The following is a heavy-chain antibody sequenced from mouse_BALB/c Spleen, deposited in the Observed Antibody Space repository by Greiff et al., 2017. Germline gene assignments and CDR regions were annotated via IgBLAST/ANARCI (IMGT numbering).Heavy chain of an antibody. Sequence: QVQLQQSGAELVKPGASVKLSCKASGYTFTSYYMYWVKQRPGQGLEWIGGINPSNGGTNFNEKFKSKATLTVDKSSSTAYMQLSSLTSEDSAVYYCTRGRGYPAWFAYWGQGTLVTVSA. CDR1: GYTFTSYY. V-gene: IGHV1S81*02. J-gene: IGHJ3*01. CDR2: INPSNGGT. CDR3: TRGRGYPAWFAY.